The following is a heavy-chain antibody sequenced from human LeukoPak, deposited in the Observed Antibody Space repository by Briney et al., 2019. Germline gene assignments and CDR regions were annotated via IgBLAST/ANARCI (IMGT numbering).Heavy chain of an antibody. CDR2: INHSRST. CDR1: GGSFSGYY. J-gene: IGHJ5*02. D-gene: IGHD2-2*01. Sequence: SETLSLTCAVYGGSFSGYYWSWIRQPPGKGLEWIGEINHSRSTNYNPSLKSRVTISVDTSKNQFSLKLSSVTAADTAVYYCARGPPAAPRAYNWFDPWGQGTLVTVSS. V-gene: IGHV4-34*01. CDR3: ARGPPAAPRAYNWFDP.